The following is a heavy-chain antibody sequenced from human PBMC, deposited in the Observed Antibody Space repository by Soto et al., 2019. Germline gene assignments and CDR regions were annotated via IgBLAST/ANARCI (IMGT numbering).Heavy chain of an antibody. V-gene: IGHV3-74*01. CDR3: GSDGHHWNFEG. Sequence: EVQLVQSGGGLVQPGGSLRLSCEASGFTFSTFWMHWVRQAPGKGLVWISRIKGDGSDTRYADSAEGRFTVSRDNAKYTLYLQLSSLSAEDTAMYVRGSDGHHWNFEGWGRGTLVIVIS. J-gene: IGHJ1*01. CDR1: GFTFSTFW. CDR2: IKGDGSDT. D-gene: IGHD1-1*01.